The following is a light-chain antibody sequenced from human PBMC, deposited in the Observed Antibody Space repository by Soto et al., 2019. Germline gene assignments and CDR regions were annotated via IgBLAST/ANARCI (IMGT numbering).Light chain of an antibody. J-gene: IGLJ1*01. V-gene: IGLV1-40*01. CDR2: ANN. Sequence: QSVLTQPPSVSGAPGQTVTISYTGSSSNVGTQSVHWYQHLPGAAPKILIYANNGRPSGVPDRFSVSKSGTSASLAITGLQAEDAADYYCQPYDSKVNILHVLGTGTKVTVL. CDR3: QPYDSKVNILHV. CDR1: SSNVGTQS.